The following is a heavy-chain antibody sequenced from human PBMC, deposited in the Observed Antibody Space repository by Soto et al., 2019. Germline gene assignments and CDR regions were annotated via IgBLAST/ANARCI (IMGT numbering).Heavy chain of an antibody. D-gene: IGHD2-15*01. Sequence: QVPLVQSGAEVKKPGASVKVSCKVSGYSFTSYAITWVRQAPGQGLEWLGWISAYNGDTNYAQSLQGRVTMTTDTSANIAYMELRSLIADDTAVHYCARGSFCPGSRCYSSKYAFDNWGQRTMVTVSS. J-gene: IGHJ3*02. CDR1: GYSFTSYA. CDR3: ARGSFCPGSRCYSSKYAFDN. V-gene: IGHV1-18*01. CDR2: ISAYNGDT.